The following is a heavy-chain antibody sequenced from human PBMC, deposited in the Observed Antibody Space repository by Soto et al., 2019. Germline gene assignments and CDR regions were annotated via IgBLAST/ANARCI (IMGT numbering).Heavy chain of an antibody. CDR3: AKGGYTFAYE. D-gene: IGHD5-18*01. Sequence: EVQLLESGGALVQPGGSLRLSCAASGFSFSTSSMAWVRKPPGRGLEWVSAISPSASDTLYADSVKGRFTISRDNSQNTLFLQMTSLRADDTAVYYCAKGGYTFAYEWGQGALVTVSS. CDR1: GFSFSTSS. V-gene: IGHV3-23*01. CDR2: ISPSASDT. J-gene: IGHJ4*02.